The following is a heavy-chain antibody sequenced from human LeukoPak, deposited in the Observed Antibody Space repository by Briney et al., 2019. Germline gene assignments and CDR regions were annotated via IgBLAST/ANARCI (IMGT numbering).Heavy chain of an antibody. CDR3: ARYARRVAYGVDV. CDR1: GFTFSTYS. Sequence: GGSLRLSCAASGFTFSTYSMNWVRQAPGKGLEWVSYISSSSSSRHYADSVKGRFTISRDNAKNSLYLQMNSLRVEDTAVYYCARYARRVAYGVDVWGQGTTVTVSS. CDR2: ISSSSSSR. V-gene: IGHV3-48*01. D-gene: IGHD2-2*01. J-gene: IGHJ6*02.